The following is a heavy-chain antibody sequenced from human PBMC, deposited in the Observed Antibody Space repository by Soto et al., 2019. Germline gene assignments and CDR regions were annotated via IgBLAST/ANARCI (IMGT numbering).Heavy chain of an antibody. CDR2: INSDGSST. Sequence: EVQLVESGGGLVQPGGSLRLSCAASGFTFSSYWMHWVRQAPGKGLVWVSRINSDGSSTSYADSVKGRFTISRDNAKNTLYLQINSLRADVTAVYYCVRTSLVVAAASREDYWGQGTLVTVSS. V-gene: IGHV3-74*01. CDR1: GFTFSSYW. D-gene: IGHD2-15*01. J-gene: IGHJ4*02. CDR3: VRTSLVVAAASREDY.